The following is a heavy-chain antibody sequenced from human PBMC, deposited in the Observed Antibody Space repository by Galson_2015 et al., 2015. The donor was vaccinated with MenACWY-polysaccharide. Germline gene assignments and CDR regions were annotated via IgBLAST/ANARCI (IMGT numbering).Heavy chain of an antibody. D-gene: IGHD3-16*01. J-gene: IGHJ4*02. CDR3: ARSYAPEWYPLCY. Sequence: SEPLSLTCTVSGVSIKTAYYWGWIRQPLGKGLEWIGSFHYRGITNYNPALMRRSTISFDTSSNQFSLRLSPATAADTAVYYCARSYAPEWYPLCYWGQGILSPSPQ. CDR2: FHYRGIT. V-gene: IGHV4-39*01. CDR1: GVSIKTAYY.